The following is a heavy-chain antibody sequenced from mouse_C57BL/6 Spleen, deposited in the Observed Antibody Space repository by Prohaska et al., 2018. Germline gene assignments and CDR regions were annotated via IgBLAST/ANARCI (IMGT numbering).Heavy chain of an antibody. V-gene: IGHV10-3*01. Sequence: EVQLVESGGGLVQPKGSLKLSCAASGFTFNTYAMHWVRQAPGKGLEWVARIRSKSMNYAKYYADSVKDRFTISRDDSQSMLYLQMNNLKTEDTAIYYCVREGGITTVVDYYAMDYWGQGTSVTVSS. CDR2: IRSKSMNYAK. CDR1: GFTFNTYA. CDR3: VREGGITTVVDYYAMDY. J-gene: IGHJ4*01. D-gene: IGHD1-1*01.